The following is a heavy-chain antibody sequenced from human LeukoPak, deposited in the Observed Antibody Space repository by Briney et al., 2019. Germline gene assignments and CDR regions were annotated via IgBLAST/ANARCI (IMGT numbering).Heavy chain of an antibody. D-gene: IGHD3-10*01. CDR2: IIPMLGKA. Sequence: SVKVSCKASGYTFTSYGISWVRQAPGQGLEYMGGIIPMLGKANHAQKFQGRLTITADESTSAAYMELSSLRSEDTAVYYCARALPLPITVVRGEFYYYGMDVWGQGTTVTVSS. CDR3: ARALPLPITVVRGEFYYYGMDV. V-gene: IGHV1-69*10. J-gene: IGHJ6*02. CDR1: GYTFTSYG.